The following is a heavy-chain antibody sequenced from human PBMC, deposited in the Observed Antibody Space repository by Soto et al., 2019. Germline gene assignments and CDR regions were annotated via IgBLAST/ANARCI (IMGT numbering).Heavy chain of an antibody. D-gene: IGHD5-12*01. CDR2: MNPNSGDT. V-gene: IGHV1-8*01. Sequence: QVQLVQSGAEVKKPGASVKVSCKASGYTFTTYDMNWVRQATGQGLEWMGWMNPNSGDTGYVQKFQGRVTMTRDTSISTAYLELNSLRSDDTAVYYCARSGPGGGVYFDEWGQGTRVTVSS. CDR3: ARSGPGGGVYFDE. CDR1: GYTFTTYD. J-gene: IGHJ4*02.